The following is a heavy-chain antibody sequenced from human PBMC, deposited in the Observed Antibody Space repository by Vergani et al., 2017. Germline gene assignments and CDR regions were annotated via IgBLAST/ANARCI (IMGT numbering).Heavy chain of an antibody. CDR2: ISPDGFST. CDR1: GYTFTAYY. V-gene: IGHV1-46*01. D-gene: IGHD6-25*01. Sequence: QVQLVQSGAEVGKPGASVKISCKASGYTFTAYYIHWVRQAPEQGLEWVGVISPDGFSTFYAQKFQGRVTITRDTSTSTVYVAVTSLRPDDTAVYYCARYWAWVRLKYGMDVWGQGTTVTVSS. J-gene: IGHJ6*02. CDR3: ARYWAWVRLKYGMDV.